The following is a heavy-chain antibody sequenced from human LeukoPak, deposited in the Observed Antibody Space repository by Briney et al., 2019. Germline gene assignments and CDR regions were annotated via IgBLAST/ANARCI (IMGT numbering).Heavy chain of an antibody. CDR2: ISKDGTND. CDR3: ARSTLGTMTRLGDY. J-gene: IGHJ4*02. Sequence: GGSLRLSCAASGFTFSSHTMHWVRQAPGKGLEWVALISKDGTNDYYADSVKGRFTISRDNSKNTLYLQMNSLISEDTAVYYCARSTLGTMTRLGDYWGQGTLVTVSS. V-gene: IGHV3-30-3*01. CDR1: GFTFSSHT. D-gene: IGHD1-1*01.